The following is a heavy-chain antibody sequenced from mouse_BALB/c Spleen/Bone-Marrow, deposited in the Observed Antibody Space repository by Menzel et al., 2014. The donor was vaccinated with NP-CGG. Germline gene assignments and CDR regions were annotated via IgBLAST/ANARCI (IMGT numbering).Heavy chain of an antibody. CDR1: GFTFNTYA. J-gene: IGHJ3*01. D-gene: IGHD1-1*01. CDR3: VREDYGRGFAY. CDR2: IRSKSNNYAT. V-gene: IGHV10-3*03. Sequence: EVKVVESGGGLVQPKGSLKLSCAASGFTFNTYAMRWVCQAPGKGLEWVARIRSKSNNYATYYADSVKDRFTISRDDSQSMLYLQMNNLKTEDTAMYYCVREDYGRGFAYWGQGTLVTVSA.